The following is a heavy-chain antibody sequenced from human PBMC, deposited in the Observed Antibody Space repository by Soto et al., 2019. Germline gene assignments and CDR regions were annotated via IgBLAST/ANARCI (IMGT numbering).Heavy chain of an antibody. V-gene: IGHV4-34*01. CDR1: GESFSGYI. D-gene: IGHD6-19*01. Sequence: QVQLQQSGAGLLKPSETLSLTCAFYGESFSGYIWTWIRQTPGKGLQWIGEINHSGSAYYNPSLKSRVTISVHTSNSQFSLEPSCVTAADTAVYYCARGLITGSHYSGGWYYFDSWGQGTQVTVSS. J-gene: IGHJ4*02. CDR3: ARGLITGSHYSGGWYYFDS. CDR2: INHSGSA.